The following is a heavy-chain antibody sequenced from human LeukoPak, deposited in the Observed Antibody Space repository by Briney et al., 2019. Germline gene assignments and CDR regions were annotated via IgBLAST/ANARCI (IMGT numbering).Heavy chain of an antibody. CDR1: GFTFSSYG. Sequence: GGSLRLSCAASGFTFSSYGMHWVRQAPGKGLEWVAVIWYDGSNKYYADSVKGRFTISRDNSKNTLYLQMNSLRAEDTAVYYCARVGDYSYGMDVWGQGTTVTVSS. D-gene: IGHD4-11*01. CDR3: ARVGDYSYGMDV. J-gene: IGHJ6*02. V-gene: IGHV3-33*01. CDR2: IWYDGSNK.